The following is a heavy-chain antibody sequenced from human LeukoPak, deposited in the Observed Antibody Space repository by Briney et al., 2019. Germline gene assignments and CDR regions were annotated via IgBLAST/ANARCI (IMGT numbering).Heavy chain of an antibody. V-gene: IGHV4-39*01. CDR3: ASVSRGANYYYDSSGYQGAYYFDY. J-gene: IGHJ4*02. CDR1: GDSISSSSDY. D-gene: IGHD3-22*01. Sequence: SETLSLTCTVSGDSISSSSDYWGWIRQPPGRGLEWIQSNTYSGNTFDNPSLKSRVTISVDTSKNQFSLRLTSVTAADTAVYYCASVSRGANYYYDSSGYQGAYYFDYWGQGTLVTVSS. CDR2: NTYSGNT.